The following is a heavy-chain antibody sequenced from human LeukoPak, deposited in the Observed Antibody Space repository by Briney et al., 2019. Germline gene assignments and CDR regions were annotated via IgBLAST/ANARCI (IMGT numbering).Heavy chain of an antibody. CDR2: INSDGSST. V-gene: IGHV3-74*01. J-gene: IGHJ4*02. D-gene: IGHD2-15*01. Sequence: GGSLRLSCAASGFTFSSYWMHWVRQAPGKGLVWVSRINSDGSSTTYADSVKGRFTISRDNAKNTLYLQMNSLRAEDTAMYYCARVCSPYSCFHYWGQGTLVTVSS. CDR1: GFTFSSYW. CDR3: ARVCSPYSCFHY.